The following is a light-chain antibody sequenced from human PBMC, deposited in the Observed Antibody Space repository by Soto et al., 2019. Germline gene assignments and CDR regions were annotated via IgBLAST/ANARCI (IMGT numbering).Light chain of an antibody. CDR1: QSVSSN. Sequence: EIVMTQSPATLSVSPGERATLSCRASQSVSSNLAWYQQKPGQPPILLIYGASTRAAGVPARFSGSGSGTEFTITISSLQSEDFAVYYCQQYNNWPPWTFGQGTMVEIK. CDR3: QQYNNWPPWT. V-gene: IGKV3-15*01. J-gene: IGKJ1*01. CDR2: GAS.